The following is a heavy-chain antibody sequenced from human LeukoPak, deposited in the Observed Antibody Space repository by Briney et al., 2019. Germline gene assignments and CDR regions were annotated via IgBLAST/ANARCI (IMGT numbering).Heavy chain of an antibody. J-gene: IGHJ4*02. D-gene: IGHD3-22*01. Sequence: GGSLILSCAASGFTFSSYEMNWVRQAPGKGLEWVSYISSSGSTIYYADSVKGRFTISRDNAKNSLYLQMNSLRAEDTAVYYCAIPGARGYYDSSGPPGYWGQGTLVTVSS. CDR3: AIPGARGYYDSSGPPGY. CDR2: ISSSGSTI. CDR1: GFTFSSYE. V-gene: IGHV3-48*03.